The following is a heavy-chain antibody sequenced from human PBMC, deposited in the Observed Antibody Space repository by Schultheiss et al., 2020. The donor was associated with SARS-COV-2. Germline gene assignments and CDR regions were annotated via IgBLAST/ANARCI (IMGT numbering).Heavy chain of an antibody. CDR1: GFTFSSYS. Sequence: GGSLRLSCAASGFTFSSYSMNWVRQAPGEGLDWVSGISGSGGDTYYADSVKGRFTISRDNSKNTLYLQMNSLRAEDTAVYYCARHLYSTSGNYFYYYLGVWGKGTTVTVSS. CDR2: ISGSGGDT. D-gene: IGHD2-2*01. CDR3: ARHLYSTSGNYFYYYLGV. J-gene: IGHJ6*03. V-gene: IGHV3-23*01.